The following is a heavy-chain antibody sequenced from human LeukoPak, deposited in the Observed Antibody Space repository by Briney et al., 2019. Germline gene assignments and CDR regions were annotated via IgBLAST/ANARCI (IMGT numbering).Heavy chain of an antibody. CDR2: INPDASDT. Sequence: GGSLRLSCAASKFTFGSFWMNWVRFVPGKGLLWVSRINPDASDTEYADSVKGRFTVSRDNARNTLYLEMRSLSVQDSGLYYCARVRNGYSSGLDVWGPGTWVTVSS. D-gene: IGHD2-15*01. J-gene: IGHJ6*02. CDR1: KFTFGSFW. CDR3: ARVRNGYSSGLDV. V-gene: IGHV3-74*01.